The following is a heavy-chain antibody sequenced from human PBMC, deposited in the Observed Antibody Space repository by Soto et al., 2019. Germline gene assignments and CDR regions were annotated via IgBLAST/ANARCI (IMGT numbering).Heavy chain of an antibody. Sequence: GWSLRLSCAASVFTFISYAMHWVRQAPGKGLEWVAVISYDGSNKYYADSVKGRFTISRDNSKNTLYLQMNSLRAEDTAVYYCARDIFLSEMATIWGAFDIWGQGTMVTV. CDR1: VFTFISYA. CDR3: ARDIFLSEMATIWGAFDI. V-gene: IGHV3-30-3*01. J-gene: IGHJ3*02. D-gene: IGHD5-12*01. CDR2: ISYDGSNK.